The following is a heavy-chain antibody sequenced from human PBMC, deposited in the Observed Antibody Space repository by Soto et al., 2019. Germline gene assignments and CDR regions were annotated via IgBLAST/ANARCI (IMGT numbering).Heavy chain of an antibody. V-gene: IGHV1-3*01. CDR2: INAGNGNT. Sequence: GSAVKLSCKASLCTFAGYGRDSGLPSPGQKLEWMGWINAGNGNTKYSQKFQGRVTITRDTSASTAYMELSSLRSEDTAVYYCARAVAVPAAFDDWGKGPLVTVSS. CDR3: ARAVAVPAAFDD. J-gene: IGHJ4*02. CDR1: LCTFAGYG. D-gene: IGHD6-19*01.